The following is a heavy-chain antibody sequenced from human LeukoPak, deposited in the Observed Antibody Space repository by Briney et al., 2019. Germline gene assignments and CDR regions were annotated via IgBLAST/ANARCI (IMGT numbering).Heavy chain of an antibody. Sequence: GRSLRLSCAASGFTFNSYGMHWVRQAPGKGLEWVAVIWYDGSNKYYADSVKGRFTISRDNSENTLYLQMDSLRAEDTAVYYCAKAVQWLAQYFDYWGQGTLVTISS. D-gene: IGHD6-19*01. CDR3: AKAVQWLAQYFDY. V-gene: IGHV3-33*06. J-gene: IGHJ4*02. CDR1: GFTFNSYG. CDR2: IWYDGSNK.